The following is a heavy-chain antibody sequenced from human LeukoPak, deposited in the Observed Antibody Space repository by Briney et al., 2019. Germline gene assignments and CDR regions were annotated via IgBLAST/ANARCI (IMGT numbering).Heavy chain of an antibody. CDR2: INPNSGGT. V-gene: IGHV1-2*04. Sequence: GASVKVSCKASGYTFTGYHMHWVRQAPGQGLEWMGWINPNSGGTNYAQKFQGWVTMTRDTSISTAYMELSRLRSDDTAVYYCARVSDGYDPYFDYWGQGTLVTVSS. CDR1: GYTFTGYH. D-gene: IGHD5-24*01. CDR3: ARVSDGYDPYFDY. J-gene: IGHJ4*02.